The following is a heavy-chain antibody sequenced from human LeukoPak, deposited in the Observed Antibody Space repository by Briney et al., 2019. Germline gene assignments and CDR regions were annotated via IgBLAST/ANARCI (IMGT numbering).Heavy chain of an antibody. CDR2: IWYDGSNK. V-gene: IGHV3-33*01. D-gene: IGHD6-13*01. CDR3: ARDPSSSWLDY. J-gene: IGHJ4*02. Sequence: PGRSLRLSCAASGFTFSSYGMHWVRQAPGKRLEWVAVIWYDGSNKYYADSVKGRFTISRDNSKNTLYLQMNSLRAEDTAVYYCARDPSSSWLDYWGQGTLVTVSS. CDR1: GFTFSSYG.